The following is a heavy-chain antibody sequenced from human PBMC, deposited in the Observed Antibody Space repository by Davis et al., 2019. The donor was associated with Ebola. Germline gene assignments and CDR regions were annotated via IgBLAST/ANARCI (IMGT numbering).Heavy chain of an antibody. V-gene: IGHV5-10-1*01. D-gene: IGHD2-2*02. CDR2: IDPSDSYT. Sequence: GESLKISCKGSGYSFTSYWISWVRQMPGKGLEWMGRIDPSDSYTNYSPSFQGHVTISADKSISTAYLQWSSLKASDTAMYYCARHVIVVVPAAIPSADYYYYYMDVWGKGTTVTVSS. J-gene: IGHJ6*03. CDR1: GYSFTSYW. CDR3: ARHVIVVVPAAIPSADYYYYYMDV.